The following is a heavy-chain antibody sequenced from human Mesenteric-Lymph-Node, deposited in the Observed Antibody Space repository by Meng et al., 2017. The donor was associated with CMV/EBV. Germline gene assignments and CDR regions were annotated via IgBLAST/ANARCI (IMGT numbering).Heavy chain of an antibody. Sequence: ASVKVSCKASGYTFTDHYIYWLRQAPGQRLEWMGWINPNNGGTNSAQKFLGRVTMTRDKSISTAYMELTRLTSDDTAVYYCARRRITIFGEGYYGMDVWGQGTTVPSP. CDR2: INPNNGGT. CDR1: GYTFTDHY. CDR3: ARRRITIFGEGYYGMDV. D-gene: IGHD3-3*01. J-gene: IGHJ6*02. V-gene: IGHV1-2*02.